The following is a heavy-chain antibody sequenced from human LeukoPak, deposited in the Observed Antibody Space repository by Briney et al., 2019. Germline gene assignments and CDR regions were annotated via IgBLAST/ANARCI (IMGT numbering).Heavy chain of an antibody. CDR2: IYYSGST. V-gene: IGHV4-39*07. J-gene: IGHJ1*01. Sequence: PSETLSLTCTVSGGSISGSSYYWGWIRQPPGKGLEWIGTIYYSGSTYYNPSLKSRVTISLDTSKNQFSLKLSSVTAADTAVYYCARGQLVAAAPNAEYFQHWGQGTLVTVSS. CDR1: GGSISGSSYY. CDR3: ARGQLVAAAPNAEYFQH. D-gene: IGHD6-13*01.